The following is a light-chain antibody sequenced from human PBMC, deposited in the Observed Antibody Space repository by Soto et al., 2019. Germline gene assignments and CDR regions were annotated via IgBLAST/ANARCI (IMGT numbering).Light chain of an antibody. V-gene: IGLV2-14*01. J-gene: IGLJ1*01. CDR1: SSDVGGYKY. Sequence: QSALTQPASVSGSPGQSITISCTGTSSDVGGYKYVSWYQQHPGKAPKLMIYDVSNRPSGVSNRFSGSKSGNTASLTISGIQAEDEADYYCSSYTSSSTLVFGTGTKLTVL. CDR2: DVS. CDR3: SSYTSSSTLV.